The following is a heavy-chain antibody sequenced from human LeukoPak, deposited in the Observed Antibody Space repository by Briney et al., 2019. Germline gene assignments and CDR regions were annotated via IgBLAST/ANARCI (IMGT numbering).Heavy chain of an antibody. D-gene: IGHD5-18*01. CDR1: GYTFTGYY. V-gene: IGHV1-2*02. Sequence: ASVKVSCMASGYTFTGYYMHWVRQAPGQGLEWMGWINPNSGGTKYAQTFKGRVTMTRDTSISTAYMELSSLRSDDTAVYYCARDGDTYGYYYYGLDVWGQGTTVTVSS. J-gene: IGHJ6*02. CDR2: INPNSGGT. CDR3: ARDGDTYGYYYYGLDV.